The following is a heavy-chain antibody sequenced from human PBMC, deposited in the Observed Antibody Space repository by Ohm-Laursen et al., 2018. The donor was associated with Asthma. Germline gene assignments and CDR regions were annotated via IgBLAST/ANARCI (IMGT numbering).Heavy chain of an antibody. D-gene: IGHD3-16*01. CDR2: IKEDGSEE. CDR3: ARFGRDHRSHGMDV. CDR1: GFTLSNYG. J-gene: IGHJ6*02. Sequence: SLRLSCSASGFTLSNYGMHWVRQAPGKGPEWVAHIKEDGSEESYLASVKGRFTISRDNAKNSLSLQMNSLRAEDTAVYYCARFGRDHRSHGMDVWGQGTTVTVSS. V-gene: IGHV3-7*05.